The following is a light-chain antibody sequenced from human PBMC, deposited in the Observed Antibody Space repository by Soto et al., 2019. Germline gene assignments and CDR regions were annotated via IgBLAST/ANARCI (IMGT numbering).Light chain of an antibody. CDR1: QSVSSN. Sequence: EIVMTQSPATLSVSPGERATLSCRASQSVSSNLAWYQQTAGQAPRLLIYDASTRATGIPARFSGSGSGTEFILTISSLQSEDVAVYYCQQYETWPPKFTFGQGTKLEIK. CDR2: DAS. J-gene: IGKJ2*01. CDR3: QQYETWPPKFT. V-gene: IGKV3D-15*01.